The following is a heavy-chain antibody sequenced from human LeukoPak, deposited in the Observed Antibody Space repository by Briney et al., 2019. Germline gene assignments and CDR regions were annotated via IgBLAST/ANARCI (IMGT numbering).Heavy chain of an antibody. CDR1: GGSISSGDYY. CDR2: IYYSGST. CDR3: ARDLSISGGDYYYYYYMDV. J-gene: IGHJ6*03. Sequence: KPSETLSLTCTVSGGSISSGDYYWSWIRQPPGKGLEWIGYIYYSGSTYYNPSLKSRVTISVDTSKNQFSLKLSSVTAADTAVYYCARDLSISGGDYYYYYYMDVWGKGTTVTVSS. V-gene: IGHV4-30-4*08. D-gene: IGHD3-16*01.